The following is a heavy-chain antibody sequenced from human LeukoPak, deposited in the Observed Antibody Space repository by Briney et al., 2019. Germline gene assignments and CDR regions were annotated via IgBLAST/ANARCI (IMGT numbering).Heavy chain of an antibody. D-gene: IGHD4-17*01. CDR2: ISGSGGST. J-gene: IGHJ5*02. Sequence: PGGSLRLSCAASGFTFSSYAMSWVRQAPGKGLEWVSAISGSGGSTYYADSVKGRFTISRDNSKNTLYLQMNSLRAEDTAVYYCAKDRYPSMTTVSTTDWFDPWGQGTLVTVSS. V-gene: IGHV3-23*01. CDR1: GFTFSSYA. CDR3: AKDRYPSMTTVSTTDWFDP.